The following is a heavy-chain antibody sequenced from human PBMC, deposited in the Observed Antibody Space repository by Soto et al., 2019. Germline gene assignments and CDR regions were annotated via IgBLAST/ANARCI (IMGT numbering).Heavy chain of an antibody. J-gene: IGHJ5*02. V-gene: IGHV1-69*13. CDR2: IIPIFGTA. D-gene: IGHD6-13*01. Sequence: GASVKVSCKASGGTFSSYAISWVRQAPGQGLEWMGGIIPIFGTANYAQKFQGRVTITADESTSTAYMELSSLRSEDTAVYYCARAIREQQLVRTRYNWFDPWGQGTLVTVSS. CDR1: GGTFSSYA. CDR3: ARAIREQQLVRTRYNWFDP.